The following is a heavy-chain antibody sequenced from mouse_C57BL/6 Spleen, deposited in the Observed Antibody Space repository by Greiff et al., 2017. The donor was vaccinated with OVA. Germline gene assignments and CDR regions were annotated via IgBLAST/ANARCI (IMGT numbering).Heavy chain of an antibody. Sequence: QVQLQQPGAELVMPGASVKLSCKASGYTFTSYWMHWVKQRPGQGLEWIGEIDPSDSYTNYNQKFKGKSTLTVDKSSSTAYMQLSSLTSEDSAVYYCARPGTEGGYYFDYWGQGTTLTVSS. CDR3: ARPGTEGGYYFDY. J-gene: IGHJ2*01. D-gene: IGHD3-3*01. V-gene: IGHV1-69*01. CDR2: IDPSDSYT. CDR1: GYTFTSYW.